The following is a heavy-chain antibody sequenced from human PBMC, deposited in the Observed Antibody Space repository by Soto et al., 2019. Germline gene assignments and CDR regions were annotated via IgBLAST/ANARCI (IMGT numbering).Heavy chain of an antibody. CDR3: ARETNLAYAFDI. Sequence: QVQLQESGPGLVKPSETLSLTCTVSGGSISSYYWSWIRQPPGKGLEWIAYIYYSGSTNYNPSLKSRVTISVATSKNQFSLKLSSVTAADTAVYYCARETNLAYAFDIWGQGTMVIVSS. V-gene: IGHV4-59*01. CDR1: GGSISSYY. CDR2: IYYSGST. D-gene: IGHD2-8*01. J-gene: IGHJ3*02.